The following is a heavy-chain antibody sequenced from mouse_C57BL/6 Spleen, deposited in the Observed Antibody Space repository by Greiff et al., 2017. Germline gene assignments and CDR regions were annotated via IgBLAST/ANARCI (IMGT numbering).Heavy chain of an antibody. D-gene: IGHD1-1*01. CDR2: ITPSNGGT. Sequence: QVQLQQPGTELVKPGASVKLSCKASGYTFTSYWMHWVKQRPGQGLEWIGNITPSNGGTNSNEKFKSKATLTVDKSSSTAYMQLSSLTSQYSAVYYCAMDGSSQYYYAMDYWGQGTSVTVSS. J-gene: IGHJ4*01. V-gene: IGHV1-53*01. CDR3: AMDGSSQYYYAMDY. CDR1: GYTFTSYW.